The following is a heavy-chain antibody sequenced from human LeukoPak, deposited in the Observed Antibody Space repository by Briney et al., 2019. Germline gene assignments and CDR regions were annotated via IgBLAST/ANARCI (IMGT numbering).Heavy chain of an antibody. Sequence: PSHTLSLTCAVSGGSISSGGYSWSRIRQPPGKGLEWIGYIYSSGSTNYSPSLKSRVTISIDTSKKQFSLKLSSVTAADTAMYYCVREGPLTGGVPFDIWGQGTMVTVSS. CDR2: IYSSGST. CDR1: GGSISSGGYS. V-gene: IGHV4-30-4*07. J-gene: IGHJ3*02. D-gene: IGHD1-14*01. CDR3: VREGPLTGGVPFDI.